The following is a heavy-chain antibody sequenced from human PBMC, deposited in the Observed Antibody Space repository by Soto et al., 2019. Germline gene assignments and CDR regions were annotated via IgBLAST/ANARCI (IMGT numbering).Heavy chain of an antibody. CDR2: IYYSGST. J-gene: IGHJ4*02. D-gene: IGHD2-15*01. CDR1: GGSISSYY. CDR3: ASLNTGGCNGGGCYSDYYAY. Sequence: SETLSLTCTVSGGSISSYYWSWIRQPPGKGLEWIGYIYYSGSTNYNPSLKSRVTISVDTSKNQFSLKLSSVTAADTAVYYCASLNTGGCNGGGCYSDYYAYWSQGTLVTVSS. V-gene: IGHV4-59*01.